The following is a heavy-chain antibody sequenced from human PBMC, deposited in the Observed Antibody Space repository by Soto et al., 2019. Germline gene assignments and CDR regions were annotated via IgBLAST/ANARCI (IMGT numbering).Heavy chain of an antibody. V-gene: IGHV3-33*01. D-gene: IGHD3-22*01. J-gene: IGHJ4*02. CDR1: GFTFSNYG. CDR2: IWYDGSNK. CDR3: ARDVPQQYYYESSGPGDY. Sequence: GGSLRLSCATSGFTFSNYGMHWVRQAPGKGLEWVAVIWYDGSNKYYGDSVKGRFTISRDNSKNRLYLQMNSLRAEDTAVYYCARDVPQQYYYESSGPGDYWGQGTLVTVSS.